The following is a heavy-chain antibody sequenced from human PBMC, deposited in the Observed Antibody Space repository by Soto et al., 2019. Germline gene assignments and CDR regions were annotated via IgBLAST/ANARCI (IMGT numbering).Heavy chain of an antibody. J-gene: IGHJ4*02. Sequence: SVTLSLTSAVCGTSIGSVGYSWSWSRHPPGKGLEWIGYMYHSGSTYYNPSLKSRVTISIDRSKNQFSLKLSSVTAADTAVYYCARVPDYWGQGILVTVSS. V-gene: IGHV4-30-2*01. CDR3: ARVPDY. CDR2: MYHSGST. D-gene: IGHD2-2*01. CDR1: GTSIGSVGYS.